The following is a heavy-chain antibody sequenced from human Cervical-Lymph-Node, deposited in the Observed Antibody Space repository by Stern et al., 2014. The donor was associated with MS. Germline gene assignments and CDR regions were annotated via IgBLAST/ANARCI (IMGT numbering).Heavy chain of an antibody. V-gene: IGHV3-30*18. Sequence: QVQLGQSGGGVVQPGRSLRLTCTVSGFTFSSYGMHWVRQAPGKGLEWVSVISYDRSDTYYAESVKGRFTISRDNSKNTLYLEMRSLRPEDTAVYYCVKRGITEVRGVRLGDYWGPGTLVIVSS. D-gene: IGHD3-10*01. CDR2: ISYDRSDT. J-gene: IGHJ4*02. CDR1: GFTFSSYG. CDR3: VKRGITEVRGVRLGDY.